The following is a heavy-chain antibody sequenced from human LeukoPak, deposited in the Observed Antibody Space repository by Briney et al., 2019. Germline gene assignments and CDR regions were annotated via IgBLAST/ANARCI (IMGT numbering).Heavy chain of an antibody. CDR2: MYSSGST. Sequence: PSETLSLTCNVSGGPVSSGSYYWSWIRQPPGKGLEWIGCMYSSGSTNYNPSLKSRLTISKDTSKNQFSLKLSSVTAADTAVYYCARGRRAVADYWGQGTLVTVSS. D-gene: IGHD6-19*01. V-gene: IGHV4-61*01. J-gene: IGHJ4*02. CDR1: GGPVSSGSYY. CDR3: ARGRRAVADY.